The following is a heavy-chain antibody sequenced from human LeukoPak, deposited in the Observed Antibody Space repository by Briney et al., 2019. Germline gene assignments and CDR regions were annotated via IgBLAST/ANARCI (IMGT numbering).Heavy chain of an antibody. J-gene: IGHJ4*01. CDR2: ISGSGGST. CDR1: GFTFSRYA. CDR3: ATQGHGAGGYNWKYIVY. V-gene: IGHV3-23*01. Sequence: PGGSLTLSCAVSGFTFSRYAMSWLRQAPGKGLEWVSAISGSGGSTYYADSVKGRFTISRDNSKNTLSLQMNSLRAADTAVYYCATQGHGAGGYNWKYIVYSGHGTLVTVSS. D-gene: IGHD5-24*01.